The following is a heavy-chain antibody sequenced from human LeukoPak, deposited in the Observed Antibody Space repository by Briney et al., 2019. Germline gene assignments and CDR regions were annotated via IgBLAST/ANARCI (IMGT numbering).Heavy chain of an antibody. Sequence: PGGSLRLSCAASGFTFSSYWMHWVRQAPGKGLVWVSRINSDGSSTSYADSVKGRFTISRDNAKNTLYLQMNSLRAEDTAVYYCARSWAYSSGWFDPWGQGTLVTVSS. CDR1: GFTFSSYW. CDR3: ARSWAYSSGWFDP. D-gene: IGHD6-19*01. V-gene: IGHV3-74*01. CDR2: INSDGSST. J-gene: IGHJ5*02.